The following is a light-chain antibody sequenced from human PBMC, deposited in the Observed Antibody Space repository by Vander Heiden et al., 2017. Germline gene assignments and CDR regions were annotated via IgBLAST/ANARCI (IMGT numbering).Light chain of an antibody. CDR1: QDISNS. J-gene: IGKJ4*01. CDR2: DAS. Sequence: DIQMTQSPSSLSASVGDRVTITCQASQDISNSFNWYQQKSGKAPKLLIYDASNLETGVPSRFSGSGSGTDFTFTISSLQPEDIATYYCQQDDNLPLTFGAGTKVEIK. V-gene: IGKV1-33*01. CDR3: QQDDNLPLT.